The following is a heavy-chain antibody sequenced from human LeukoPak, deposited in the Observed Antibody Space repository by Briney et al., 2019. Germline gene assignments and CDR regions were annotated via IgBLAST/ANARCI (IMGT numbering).Heavy chain of an antibody. CDR2: IIPIFGTA. V-gene: IGHV1-69*13. J-gene: IGHJ4*02. Sequence: ASVKVSCKASGGTFSSYAISWVRQAPGQGLEWMGGIIPIFGTANYAQKFQGRVTITADESTSTAYMELSSLRSEDTAVYYCAKDAHYDILTGYYDYWGQGTLVTVSS. CDR1: GGTFSSYA. D-gene: IGHD3-9*01. CDR3: AKDAHYDILTGYYDY.